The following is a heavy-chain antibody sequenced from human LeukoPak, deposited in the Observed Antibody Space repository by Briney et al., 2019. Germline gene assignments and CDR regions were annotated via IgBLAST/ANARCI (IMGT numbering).Heavy chain of an antibody. CDR2: ISGSGGST. CDR1: GFTFSSYA. CDR3: ARDHSIIVVPPPRPRFDP. V-gene: IGHV3-23*01. Sequence: GGSLRLSCAASGFTFSSYAMSWVRQAPGKGLEWVSAISGSGGSTYYADSVKGRLIISRDNSKNTLYLQMNSLRAEDTAIYYCARDHSIIVVPPPRPRFDPWGQGTLVTVSS. D-gene: IGHD2-21*01. J-gene: IGHJ5*02.